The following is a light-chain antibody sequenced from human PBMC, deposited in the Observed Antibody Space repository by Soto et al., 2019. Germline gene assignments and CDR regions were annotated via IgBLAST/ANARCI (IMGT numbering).Light chain of an antibody. V-gene: IGLV2-14*01. CDR1: SSDVGGYDY. CDR2: EVS. J-gene: IGLJ1*01. CDR3: SSYTSSSTLYV. Sequence: QSALTQPASVSGSPGQSITTSCTGTSSDVGGYDYVSWYQQHPGKAPKLMIYEVSNRPSGVSNRFSASKSGNTASLTISGLQAEDEADYYCSSYTSSSTLYVFGPGTKVTVL.